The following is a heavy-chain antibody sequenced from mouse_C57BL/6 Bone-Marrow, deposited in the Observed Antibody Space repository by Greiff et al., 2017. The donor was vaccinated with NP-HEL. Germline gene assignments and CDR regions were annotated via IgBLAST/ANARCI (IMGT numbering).Heavy chain of an antibody. D-gene: IGHD3-1*01. V-gene: IGHV3-6*01. Sequence: EVQLVESGPGLVKPSQSLSLTCSVTGYSITSGYYWNWIRQFPGNKLEWMGYISYDGSNNYNPSLKNRISITRDTSKNQFFLKLNSVTTEDTATYYCARTGLGTYYAMDYWGQGTSVTVSS. CDR2: ISYDGSN. J-gene: IGHJ4*01. CDR3: ARTGLGTYYAMDY. CDR1: GYSITSGYY.